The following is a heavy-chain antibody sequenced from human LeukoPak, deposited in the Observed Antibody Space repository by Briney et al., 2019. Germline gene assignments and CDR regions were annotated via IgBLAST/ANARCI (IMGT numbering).Heavy chain of an antibody. Sequence: GGSLRLSCAASGFTFSQFGMHWVRQAPGKGLEWVAIIWYDGSEKFYGDSVKGRFTIPRDNSKNTLCLQMNSLRAEDTAVYYCARDRGTTSSAGYYFDYWGQGTLVTVSS. CDR1: GFTFSQFG. CDR3: ARDRGTTSSAGYYFDY. V-gene: IGHV3-33*01. CDR2: IWYDGSEK. D-gene: IGHD6-6*01. J-gene: IGHJ4*02.